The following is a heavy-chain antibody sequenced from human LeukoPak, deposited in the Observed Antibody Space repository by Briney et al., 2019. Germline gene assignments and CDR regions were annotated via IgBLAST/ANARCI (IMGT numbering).Heavy chain of an antibody. Sequence: SETLSLTCTVSGDSISSYYCSWIRQPPGKGLEWIGYIYYSGSTSYNPSLKSRVTISLDTSNNQFSLKLRSVTAADTAVYYCARALPYGSGSYYNYYYYYMDVWGKGTTVTVSS. CDR2: IYYSGST. V-gene: IGHV4-59*01. CDR1: GDSISSYY. D-gene: IGHD3-10*01. CDR3: ARALPYGSGSYYNYYYYYMDV. J-gene: IGHJ6*03.